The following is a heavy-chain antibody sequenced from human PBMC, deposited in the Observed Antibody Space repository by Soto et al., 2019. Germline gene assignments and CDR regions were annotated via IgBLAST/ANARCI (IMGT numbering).Heavy chain of an antibody. CDR1: GGSISSSNW. CDR3: ARGAPSSRFYYYYYNGMDV. V-gene: IGHV4-4*02. CDR2: IYHSGST. D-gene: IGHD6-13*01. Sequence: SETLSLTCAVSGGSISSSNWWSWVRQPPGKGLEWIGEIYHSGSTNYNPSLKSRVTISVDKSKNQFSLKLSSVTAADTAVYYCARGAPSSRFYYYYYNGMDVWGQGTTGTGAS. J-gene: IGHJ6*02.